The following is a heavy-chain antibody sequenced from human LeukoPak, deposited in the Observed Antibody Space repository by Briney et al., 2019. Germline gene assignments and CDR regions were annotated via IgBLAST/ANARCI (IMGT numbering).Heavy chain of an antibody. J-gene: IGHJ4*02. CDR3: ATRFSGGSY. Sequence: PGGSLRLSCAASGFTFSSYSMNWVRQAPGKGLEWVSAISGSGGDTYYADFVKGRFPISRDNSKNTLYLQMNSLRADDTAVYYCATRFSGGSYWGQGTLVTVSS. CDR1: GFTFSSYS. V-gene: IGHV3-23*01. D-gene: IGHD2-15*01. CDR2: ISGSGGDT.